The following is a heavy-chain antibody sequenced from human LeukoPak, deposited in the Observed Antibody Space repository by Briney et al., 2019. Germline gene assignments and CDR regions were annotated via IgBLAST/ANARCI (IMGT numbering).Heavy chain of an antibody. CDR3: ERGVGVRGVIYFYYYYMDV. CDR2: IYYSGST. J-gene: IGHJ6*03. D-gene: IGHD3-10*01. CDR1: GGSISSSSYY. V-gene: IGHV4-39*07. Sequence: SETLPLTCTVSGGSISSSSYYWGWIRQPPGKGLEWIGSIYYSGSTYYNPSLKSRVTISVDTSKNQFSLKLSSVTAADTAVYYCERGVGVRGVIYFYYYYMDVWGKGTTVTVSS.